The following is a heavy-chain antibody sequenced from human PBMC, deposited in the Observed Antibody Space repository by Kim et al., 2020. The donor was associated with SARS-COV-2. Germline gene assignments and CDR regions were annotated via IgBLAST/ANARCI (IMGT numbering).Heavy chain of an antibody. CDR1: GFTFNTCA. V-gene: IGHV3-21*01. J-gene: IGHJ4*02. Sequence: GGSLRLSCAVSGFTFNTCAMKWVRNAPGPGLVRVSTISSNSGCISYADSVKGRFTVSRDNAKNKLYLQMNSLRAEDTAVYYCARGERKRDLNSGDYERQG. CDR3: ARGERKRDLNSGDY. CDR2: ISSNSGCI. D-gene: IGHD1-26*01.